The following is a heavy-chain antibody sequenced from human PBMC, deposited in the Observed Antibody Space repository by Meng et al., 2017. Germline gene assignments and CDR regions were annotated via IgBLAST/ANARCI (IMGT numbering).Heavy chain of an antibody. CDR2: ISPNSGGT. Sequence: QWRMVQAGVEMKKPGAAVKGSCKAAVYPFPGYYRHWVLQPPGQGLEWMGRISPNSGGTNYAQKFQGRVTMTRDTSISTAYMELSRLRSDDPAVYYCARGDWGSLSFDYWGQGTLVTVSS. V-gene: IGHV1-2*06. J-gene: IGHJ4*02. D-gene: IGHD7-27*01. CDR3: ARGDWGSLSFDY. CDR1: VYPFPGYY.